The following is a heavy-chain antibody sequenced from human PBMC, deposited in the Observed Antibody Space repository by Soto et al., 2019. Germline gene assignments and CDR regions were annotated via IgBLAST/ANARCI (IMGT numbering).Heavy chain of an antibody. CDR3: AQGWSYPVS. V-gene: IGHV3-23*01. Sequence: EVQLLQSGGGLVQPGGPLRLSCAASGFTLSNYVMSWVRQAPGKGLEWVSAFSGSGDATYYADSVKGRFIISRDNFKNTLYLQMNSLRAEDTAVYYCAQGWSYPVSWGQGTLVTVSS. J-gene: IGHJ5*02. CDR2: FSGSGDAT. D-gene: IGHD3-10*01. CDR1: GFTLSNYV.